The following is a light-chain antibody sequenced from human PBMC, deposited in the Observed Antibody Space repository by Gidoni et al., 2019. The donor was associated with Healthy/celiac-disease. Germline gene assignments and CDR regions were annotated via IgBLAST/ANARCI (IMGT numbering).Light chain of an antibody. V-gene: IGKV1-9*01. J-gene: IGKJ4*01. Sequence: IQLTQSPSSLSPPVGDRVTITCRAMQGISSYSAWYQQKPGKAPQLLIYAAATLQGGVPSTFSGSGSGTDFTTTISSLQADEFAADYCRQHNSYPPTFGGGTKVEIK. CDR1: QGISSY. CDR2: AAA. CDR3: RQHNSYPPT.